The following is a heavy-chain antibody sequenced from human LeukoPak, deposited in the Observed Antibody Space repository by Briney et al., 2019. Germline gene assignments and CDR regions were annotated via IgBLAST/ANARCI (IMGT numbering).Heavy chain of an antibody. CDR3: ATGLGVRGVISLNYYYYYGMDV. J-gene: IGHJ6*02. D-gene: IGHD3-10*01. CDR2: FDPEDGGT. Sequence: ASVKVSCKVSGYTLTELSMHWVRQAPGKGLEWMGGFDPEDGGTIYAQKFQGRVTMTEDTSTDTAYMELSSLRSEDTAVYYCATGLGVRGVISLNYYYYYGMDVWGQGTTVTVSS. CDR1: GYTLTELS. V-gene: IGHV1-24*01.